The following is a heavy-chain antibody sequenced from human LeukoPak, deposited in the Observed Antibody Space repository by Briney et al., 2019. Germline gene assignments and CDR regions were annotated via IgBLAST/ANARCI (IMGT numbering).Heavy chain of an antibody. D-gene: IGHD2-2*01. J-gene: IGHJ6*02. CDR3: ARVPLHCSSTSRYYYYGMDV. CDR2: IYPGDSDT. CDR1: GYSFTSYW. Sequence: GESLKISCKGSGYSFTSYWIGWVRQMPGKGLEWMGIIYPGDSDTRYSPSFQGQVTISADKSISTAYLQWSSLKASDTAMYYCARVPLHCSSTSRYYYYGMDVWGQGTTVTVSS. V-gene: IGHV5-51*01.